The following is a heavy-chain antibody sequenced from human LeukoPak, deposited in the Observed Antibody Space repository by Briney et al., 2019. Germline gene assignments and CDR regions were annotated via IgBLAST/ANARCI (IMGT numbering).Heavy chain of an antibody. CDR3: ARGGLITGTAMDV. D-gene: IGHD1-7*01. CDR2: IIPIFGTA. V-gene: IGHV1-69*05. CDR1: GGTFSSYA. J-gene: IGHJ6*03. Sequence: ASVKVSCKASGGTFSSYAISWVRQAPGQGLEWMGGIIPIFGTANYAQKFQGRVTITTDESTSTAYMELSSLRSGDTAVYYCARGGLITGTAMDVWGKGTTVTVSS.